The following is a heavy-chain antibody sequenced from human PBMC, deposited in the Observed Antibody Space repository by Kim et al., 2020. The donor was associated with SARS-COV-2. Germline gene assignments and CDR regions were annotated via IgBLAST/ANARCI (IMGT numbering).Heavy chain of an antibody. Sequence: GGSLRLSCAASGFIFSSYGMHWFRQAPGKGLEWVSVIAHDGSVQYYADSVKGRFTSSRDNSINTLYLQMNSLRAEDTAMYYCAKEPAEFSSKWYFENWGQGTLVTVSS. CDR2: IAHDGSVQ. CDR3: AKEPAEFSSKWYFEN. J-gene: IGHJ4*02. V-gene: IGHV3-30*18. D-gene: IGHD6-19*01. CDR1: GFIFSSYG.